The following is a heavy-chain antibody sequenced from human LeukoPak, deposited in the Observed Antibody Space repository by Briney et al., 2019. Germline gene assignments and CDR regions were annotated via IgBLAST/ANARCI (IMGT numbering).Heavy chain of an antibody. V-gene: IGHV4-59*01. Sequence: PSETLSLNCTVSGGSIGSYYWSWLRRPPGKALPWIGYIYYSGSTNYNPSLKSRVTISVDTSKNQFSLRLSSVTAADTAVYYCARGYSSSSPFGYWGQGTLVTVSS. CDR3: ARGYSSSSPFGY. D-gene: IGHD6-6*01. CDR2: IYYSGST. CDR1: GGSIGSYY. J-gene: IGHJ4*02.